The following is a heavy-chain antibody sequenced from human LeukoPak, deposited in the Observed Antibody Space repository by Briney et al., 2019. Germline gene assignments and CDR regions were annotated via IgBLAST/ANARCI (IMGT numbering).Heavy chain of an antibody. V-gene: IGHV4-59*08. Sequence: SETLSLTCTVSGGSISSYYWSWIRQPPGKGLEWIGYIYYSGSTNYNPSPKSRVTISVDTSKNQFSLKLSSVTAADTAVYYCARMVRGVRDYWGQGTLVTVSS. D-gene: IGHD3-10*01. CDR2: IYYSGST. CDR1: GGSISSYY. J-gene: IGHJ4*02. CDR3: ARMVRGVRDY.